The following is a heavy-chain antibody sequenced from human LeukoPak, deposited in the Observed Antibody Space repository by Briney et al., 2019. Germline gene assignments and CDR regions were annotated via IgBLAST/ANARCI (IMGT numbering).Heavy chain of an antibody. J-gene: IGHJ4*02. V-gene: IGHV3-30*02. Sequence: GGSLRLSCAASGFTFNSFAMHWVRQAPGKGLEHLAFIQSDGSDKYYADSVEGRFTISRDNSKNTLYLQMNGLRGDDTAVYYCVKDLPVLHSWGQGTLVTVSS. CDR3: VKDLPVLHS. CDR1: GFTFNSFA. CDR2: IQSDGSDK. D-gene: IGHD3-16*01.